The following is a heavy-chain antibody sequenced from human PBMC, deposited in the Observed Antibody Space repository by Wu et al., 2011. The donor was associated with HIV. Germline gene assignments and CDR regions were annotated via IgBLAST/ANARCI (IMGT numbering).Heavy chain of an antibody. V-gene: IGHV1-69*06. CDR3: ARDFGGDEDS. D-gene: IGHD2-21*01. CDR2: IIPIFGAA. Sequence: QVQLVQSGAEVKKPGASVKVSCKASGYTFTSYDINWVRQAPGQGLEWMGGIIPIFGAANYAQKFQGRATITADKSTTTAYMELNSLRSEDTAVYYCARDFGGDEDSWGQGTLVTVSS. J-gene: IGHJ4*02. CDR1: GYTFTSYD.